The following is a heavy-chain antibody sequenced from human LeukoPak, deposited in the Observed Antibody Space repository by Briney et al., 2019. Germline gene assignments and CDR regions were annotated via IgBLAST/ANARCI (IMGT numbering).Heavy chain of an antibody. CDR1: GFIFSNYA. D-gene: IGHD3-10*01. CDR2: ISSDGSKT. CDR3: ARDSTYWYDSGSSGPHYFDY. J-gene: IGHJ4*02. Sequence: PGASLRLSCAASGFIFSNYAMHWVRQAPGKGLEWVALISSDGSKTYHADSVKGRVSISRDNSKNTLYLQLNSLRAEDTSVYYCARDSTYWYDSGSSGPHYFDYWGQGTLVTVSS. V-gene: IGHV3-30*01.